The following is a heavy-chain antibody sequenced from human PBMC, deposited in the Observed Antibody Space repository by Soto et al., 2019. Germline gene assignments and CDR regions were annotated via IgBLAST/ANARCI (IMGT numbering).Heavy chain of an antibody. CDR1: GYTFSRSG. V-gene: IGHV1-18*01. J-gene: IGHJ6*02. D-gene: IGHD1-26*01. CDR2: ISTYNGDA. CDR3: ARSGSAPDYYYGLDV. Sequence: ASVKVSCKTSGYTFSRSGISWVRQAPGQGLEWMGWISTYNGDANYAQKLQGRVTMTTDTSTSTDFMELGSLTSDDTAVYYCARSGSAPDYYYGLDVWG.